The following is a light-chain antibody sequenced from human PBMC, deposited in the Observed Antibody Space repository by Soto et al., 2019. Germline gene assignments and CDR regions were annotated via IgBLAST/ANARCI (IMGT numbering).Light chain of an antibody. Sequence: DIQMTQSPSTLSASVGDRVTITCRASQGIDTSLAWYQQKPGKAPKLLIYAASNFQSGVPSRFSGSGSGTHFTLTIRSLQSEDFAVYFCQQYNNWPSFGQGTRLEI. V-gene: IGKV1-9*01. CDR2: AAS. J-gene: IGKJ5*01. CDR1: QGIDTS. CDR3: QQYNNWPS.